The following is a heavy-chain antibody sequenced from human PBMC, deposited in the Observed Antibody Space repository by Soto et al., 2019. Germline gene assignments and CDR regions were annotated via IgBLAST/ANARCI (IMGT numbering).Heavy chain of an antibody. CDR1: GFTFSGAW. Sequence: EVHLVESGGGPVKPGGSLRLSCAASGFTFSGAWMSWVRQAPGKGLEWIGRIKSRFDGGRIDYAASVKGRFSISRDDSGNTLFLQMNSVKTEDTAVYFCTTSVTGTPRAIDYWGQGTLVTVSS. V-gene: IGHV3-15*01. D-gene: IGHD1-7*01. J-gene: IGHJ4*02. CDR3: TTSVTGTPRAIDY. CDR2: IKSRFDGGRI.